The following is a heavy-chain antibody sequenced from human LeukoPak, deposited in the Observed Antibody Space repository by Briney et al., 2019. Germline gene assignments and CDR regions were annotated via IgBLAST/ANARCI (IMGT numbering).Heavy chain of an antibody. CDR3: ARGDYGGIPDDY. V-gene: IGHV3-53*01. CDR1: GFTVSSNY. Sequence: PGGSLRLSCAASGFTVSSNYMSWVRQAPGKGLEWVSVIYSGGSTYYADSVKGRSTISRDNSKKTLYLQMSSLRAEDTAVYYCARGDYGGIPDDYWGQGTLVTVSS. D-gene: IGHD4-23*01. CDR2: IYSGGST. J-gene: IGHJ4*02.